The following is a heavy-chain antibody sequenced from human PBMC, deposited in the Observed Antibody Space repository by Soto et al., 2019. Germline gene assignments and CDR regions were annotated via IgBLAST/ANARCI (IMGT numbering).Heavy chain of an antibody. CDR2: INPGNGDT. J-gene: IGHJ6*01. D-gene: IGHD2-2*01. CDR1: GYRFTKYG. CDR3: ARTDCSSTSCYNSYYYGMDV. Sequence: GSVKVCCKTSGYRFTKYGLHLVRQAPGQSLEWMGRINPGNGDTKYSQKFQGRVTITRDTSATTAYMELSSLRSEDSAVFYCARTDCSSTSCYNSYYYGMDVWGQGTTVTVSS. V-gene: IGHV1-3*01.